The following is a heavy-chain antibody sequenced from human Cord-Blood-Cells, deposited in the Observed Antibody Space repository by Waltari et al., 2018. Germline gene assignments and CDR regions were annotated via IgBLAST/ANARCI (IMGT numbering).Heavy chain of an antibody. CDR2: ILPIFGTA. J-gene: IGHJ6*03. V-gene: IGHV1-69*01. CDR1: GGTFSSHA. D-gene: IGHD6-6*01. Sequence: QVQLVQSGAEVKKPGSSVKVSCKASGGTFSSHAISWVRQAPGQGLEWMGWILPIFGTANYAQKFQGRVTITADESTCTAYMELSSLRSEDTAVYYCARGIAARRFYYYYMDVWGKGTTVTVSS. CDR3: ARGIAARRFYYYYMDV.